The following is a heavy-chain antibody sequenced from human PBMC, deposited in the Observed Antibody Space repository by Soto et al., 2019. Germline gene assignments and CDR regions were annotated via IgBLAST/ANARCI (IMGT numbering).Heavy chain of an antibody. J-gene: IGHJ4*02. CDR1: GGSISSGGYS. CDR2: IYHSGST. D-gene: IGHD6-19*01. Sequence: SETLSLTCTVSGGSISSGGYSWSWIRQPPGKGLEWIGYIYHSGSTYYNPSLKSRVTVNPDTSKNHFSLQLNSVTPDDTAVYYCARGVAGSGFDLWGQGTLVTVAS. V-gene: IGHV4-30-2*05. CDR3: ARGVAGSGFDL.